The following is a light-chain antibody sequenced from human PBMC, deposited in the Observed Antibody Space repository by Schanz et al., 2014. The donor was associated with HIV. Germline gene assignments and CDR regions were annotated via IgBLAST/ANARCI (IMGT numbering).Light chain of an antibody. V-gene: IGLV2-14*03. CDR2: DVG. Sequence: QSALTQPASVSGSPGQSITMSCTGASSDVGHYKSVSWYQHHPGEAPKLMIYDVGNRPSGVSDRFSGSKSDNAASLTISGLQPEDEADYYCISYTRDTVLFGGGTKLTV. CDR1: SSDVGHYKS. CDR3: ISYTRDTVL. J-gene: IGLJ2*01.